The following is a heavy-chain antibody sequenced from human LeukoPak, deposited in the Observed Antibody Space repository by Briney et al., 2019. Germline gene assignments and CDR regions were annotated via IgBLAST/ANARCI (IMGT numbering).Heavy chain of an antibody. CDR3: ARHRRYSGSSSDAFDI. J-gene: IGHJ3*02. Sequence: GESLKISCEASGYSFTSYWIGWVRQMPGKGLEWMGIIYPGDSDTRYSPSFQGQVTISADKSISTAYLQWSSLKASDTAMYYCARHRRYSGSSSDAFDIWGQGTMVTVSS. D-gene: IGHD1-26*01. CDR1: GYSFTSYW. CDR2: IYPGDSDT. V-gene: IGHV5-51*01.